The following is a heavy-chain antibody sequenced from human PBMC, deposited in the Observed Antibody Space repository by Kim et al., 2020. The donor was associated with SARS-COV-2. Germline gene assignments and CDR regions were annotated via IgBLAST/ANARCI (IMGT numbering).Heavy chain of an antibody. Sequence: YSPSFQGQVTISADKSISTAYLQWSSLKASDTAMYYCARGRVYSSGWSDYWGQGTLVTVSS. CDR3: ARGRVYSSGWSDY. V-gene: IGHV5-51*01. D-gene: IGHD6-19*01. J-gene: IGHJ4*02.